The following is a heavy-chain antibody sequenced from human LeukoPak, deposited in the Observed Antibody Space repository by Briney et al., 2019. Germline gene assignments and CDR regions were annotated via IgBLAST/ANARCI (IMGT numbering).Heavy chain of an antibody. Sequence: SETLSLTCTVSGGSISSYYWTWIRQPPGKGLEWIGYIYYSGTTYYNPSLKSRVTISLDTSKNKFSLNLTSVNVADTAVYYCARDRGEWLFGESSYLDYWGQGTLVTVSS. V-gene: IGHV4-59*01. CDR3: ARDRGEWLFGESSYLDY. CDR2: IYYSGTT. CDR1: GGSISSYY. D-gene: IGHD3-10*02. J-gene: IGHJ4*02.